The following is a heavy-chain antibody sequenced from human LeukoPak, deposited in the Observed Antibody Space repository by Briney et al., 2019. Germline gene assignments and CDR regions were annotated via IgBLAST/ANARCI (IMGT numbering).Heavy chain of an antibody. CDR1: GYTFTSYA. J-gene: IGHJ6*03. CDR3: ARDLLGVIVPPYYYYYMDV. Sequence: EASVKVSCKASGYTFTSYAMHWVRQAPGQRLEWMGWINAGNGNTKYSQKFQGRVTITRDTSASTAYMELSSLRSEDTAVYYCARDLLGVIVPPYYYYYMDVWGKGTTVTVSS. CDR2: INAGNGNT. D-gene: IGHD3-16*02. V-gene: IGHV1-3*01.